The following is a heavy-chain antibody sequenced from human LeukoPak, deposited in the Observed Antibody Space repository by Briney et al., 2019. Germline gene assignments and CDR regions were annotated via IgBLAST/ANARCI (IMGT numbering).Heavy chain of an antibody. CDR1: GYTFTSYY. Sequence: ASVKVSCKASGYTFTSYYMHWVRQAPGQGLEWMGWINPNSGGTNYVQKFQGRVTMTRDTSISTAYMELSRLRSDDTAVYYCARWHCIAATIKGRCAFDIWGQGTMVTVSS. V-gene: IGHV1-2*02. CDR3: ARWHCIAATIKGRCAFDI. J-gene: IGHJ3*02. D-gene: IGHD5-12*01. CDR2: INPNSGGT.